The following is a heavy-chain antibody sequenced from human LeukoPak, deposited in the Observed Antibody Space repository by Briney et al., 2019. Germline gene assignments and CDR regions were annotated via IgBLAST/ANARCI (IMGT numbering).Heavy chain of an antibody. CDR3: TTDLGTYYHGSQRLIPIDY. V-gene: IGHV3-15*01. D-gene: IGHD3-10*01. CDR1: GFTFTNAW. Sequence: GGSLRLSCVDSGFTFTNAWMSWVRQAPGKGLEWIGRIKSKTDGETTNYAEPVRGRFTISRDDSKSAVYLQMNSLKIEDTAVYYCTTDLGTYYHGSQRLIPIDYWGQGTLDTVSS. CDR2: IKSKTDGETT. J-gene: IGHJ4*02.